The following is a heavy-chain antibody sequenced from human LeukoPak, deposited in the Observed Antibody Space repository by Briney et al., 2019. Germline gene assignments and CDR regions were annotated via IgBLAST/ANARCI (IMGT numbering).Heavy chain of an antibody. CDR3: ARVHTATRGFDY. J-gene: IGHJ4*02. D-gene: IGHD5-18*01. V-gene: IGHV3-74*01. CDR2: INSDGSST. CDR1: GFTFSSYW. Sequence: PGGSLRLSCAASGFTFSSYWMHWVRPAPGKGLVWVSRINSDGSSTSYADSVKGRFTISRDNAKNTLYLQMNSLRAEDTAVYYCARVHTATRGFDYWGQGTLVTVSS.